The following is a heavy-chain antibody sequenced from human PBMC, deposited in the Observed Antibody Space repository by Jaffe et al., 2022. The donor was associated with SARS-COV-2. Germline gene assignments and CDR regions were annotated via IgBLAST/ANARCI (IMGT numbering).Heavy chain of an antibody. CDR1: GFTFSSYG. CDR2: ISYDGSNK. V-gene: IGHV3-30*18. D-gene: IGHD3-10*01. Sequence: QVQLVESGGGVVQPGRSLRLSCAASGFTFSSYGMHWVRQAPGKGLEWVAVISYDGSNKYYADSVKGRFTISRDNSKNTLYLQMNSLRAEDTAVYYCAKDLIERITMVRGVEYYYGMDVWGQGTTVTVSS. J-gene: IGHJ6*02. CDR3: AKDLIERITMVRGVEYYYGMDV.